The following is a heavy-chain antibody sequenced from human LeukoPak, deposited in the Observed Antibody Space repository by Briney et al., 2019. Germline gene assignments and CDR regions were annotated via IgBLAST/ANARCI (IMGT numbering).Heavy chain of an antibody. CDR1: RVTFSSYG. CDR2: ISSDGNDK. D-gene: IGHD5-12*01. CDR3: TTKVIRGNSGDDYDD. Sequence: PGGSLRLSCAASRVTFSSYGMHWVRQAPGKGLEWVALISSDGNDKLYGDSVKGRFTISRDDSKSTPYLQMNSLRAEDTAVYYCTTKVIRGNSGDDYDDWGQGTLVTVSS. J-gene: IGHJ4*02. V-gene: IGHV3-30*03.